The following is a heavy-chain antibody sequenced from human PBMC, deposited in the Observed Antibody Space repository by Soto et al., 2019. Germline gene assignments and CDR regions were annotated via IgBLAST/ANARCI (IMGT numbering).Heavy chain of an antibody. CDR1: GGSISSSSYY. CDR3: ASNLQQPNYYYYMDV. Sequence: SETLSLTCTVSGGSISSSSYYWGWIRQPPGKGLEWIGSIYYSGSTYYNPSLKSRVTISVDTSKNQFSLKLSSVTAADTAVYYCASNLQQPNYYYYMDVWGKGTTVTVSS. CDR2: IYYSGST. J-gene: IGHJ6*03. V-gene: IGHV4-39*01. D-gene: IGHD6-13*01.